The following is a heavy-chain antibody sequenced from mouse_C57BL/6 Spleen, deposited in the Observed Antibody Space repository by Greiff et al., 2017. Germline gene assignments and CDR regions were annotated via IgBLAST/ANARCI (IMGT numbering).Heavy chain of an antibody. J-gene: IGHJ2*01. CDR2: IDPANGNT. CDR3: ARRYDYDEDYFDY. CDR1: GFNIKNTY. Sequence: VQLQQSVAELVRPGASVKLSCTASGFNIKNTYMHWVKQRPEQGLEWIGRIDPANGNTKYAPKFPGKATITAETSSHPAYLRLSSLPTEDTAIYYCARRYDYDEDYFDYWCQGTTLTVSS. V-gene: IGHV14-3*01. D-gene: IGHD2-4*01.